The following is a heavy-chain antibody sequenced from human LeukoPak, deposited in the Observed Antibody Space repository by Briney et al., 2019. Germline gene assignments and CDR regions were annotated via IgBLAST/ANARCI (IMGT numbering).Heavy chain of an antibody. CDR3: AELGITMIGGV. V-gene: IGHV3-23*01. CDR2: ISGSGGST. J-gene: IGHJ6*04. D-gene: IGHD3-10*02. Sequence: AGGSQRLSCAASGFTFSSYAMSWVRQAPGKGLEWVSAISGSGGSTYYADSVKGRFTISRDNAKNSLYLQMNSLRAEDTAVYYCAELGITMIGGVWGKGTTVTISS. CDR1: GFTFSSYA.